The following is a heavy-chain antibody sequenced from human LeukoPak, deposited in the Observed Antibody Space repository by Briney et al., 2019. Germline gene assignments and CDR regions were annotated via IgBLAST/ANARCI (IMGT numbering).Heavy chain of an antibody. V-gene: IGHV6-1*01. CDR1: GDSVSSNSAA. CDR2: TYYRSKWYN. D-gene: IGHD1-26*01. CDR3: ARVVVGATFGHFDY. J-gene: IGHJ4*02. Sequence: SQTLSLTCAISGDSVSSNSAAWHWIRQSPSRGLEWLGRTYYRSKWYNDYAVSVKSRITINPDTSKNQFSLQLNSVTPEDTAVYYCARVVVGATFGHFDYWGQGTLVTVSS.